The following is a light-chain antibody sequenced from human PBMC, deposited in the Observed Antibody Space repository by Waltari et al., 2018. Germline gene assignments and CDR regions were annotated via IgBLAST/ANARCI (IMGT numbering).Light chain of an antibody. V-gene: IGKV1-12*01. CDR1: QDVNTW. CDR2: GAS. J-gene: IGKJ4*01. CDR3: QQTDSFPLT. Sequence: DIQMTQSPSSVSASVGDRVTISCRASQDVNTWVAWYQQKPGKAPNLLIHGASTLQSGVPPSFSGSGSGTEFTLTISGLQPEDFTLYFCQQTDSFPLTFGGGTKVEIK.